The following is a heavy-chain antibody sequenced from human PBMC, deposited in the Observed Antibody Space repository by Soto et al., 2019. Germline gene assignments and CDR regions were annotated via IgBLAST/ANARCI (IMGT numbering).Heavy chain of an antibody. CDR1: GFTFSSYG. Sequence: PGGSLRLSCAAAGFTFSSYGMHWVRQAPGKGLEWVAVISYDGSNKYYADSVKGRFTISRDNSKNTLYLQMNSLRAEDTAVYYCAKACSGGSCYNLEYFQHWGQGTLVTVSS. CDR3: AKACSGGSCYNLEYFQH. J-gene: IGHJ1*01. V-gene: IGHV3-30*18. CDR2: ISYDGSNK. D-gene: IGHD2-15*01.